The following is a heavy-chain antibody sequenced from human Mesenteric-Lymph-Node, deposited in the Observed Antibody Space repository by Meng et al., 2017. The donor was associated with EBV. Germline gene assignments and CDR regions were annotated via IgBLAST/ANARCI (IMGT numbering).Heavy chain of an antibody. CDR1: GYNFYTDG. CDR2: ISGHYGNT. D-gene: IGHD3-16*01. J-gene: IGHJ4*02. CDR3: ARDGGAGGAKGY. Sequence: QVPLVQSGAEVKKPGASVKVSCKASGYNFYTDGLSWVRQAPVQGLEWIGWISGHYGNTNYAQKFQGRVTVTTGRATSTAYMELWRLRYDDTAVYYCARDGGAGGAKGYWGQGTLVTVSS. V-gene: IGHV1-18*01.